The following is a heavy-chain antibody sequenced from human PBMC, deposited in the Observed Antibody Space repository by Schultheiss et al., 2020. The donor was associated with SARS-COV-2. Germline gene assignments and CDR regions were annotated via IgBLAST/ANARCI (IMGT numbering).Heavy chain of an antibody. D-gene: IGHD3-3*01. J-gene: IGHJ5*02. Sequence: SETLSLTCTVSGGSISSSSYYWGWIRQPPGKGLEWIGSIYYSGSTYYNPSLKSRVTISVDTSKNQFSLKLSSVTAADTAVYYCARGVPLLSFTIFGVVIGWFDPWGQGTLVTVSS. CDR1: GGSISSSSYY. CDR2: IYYSGST. V-gene: IGHV4-39*01. CDR3: ARGVPLLSFTIFGVVIGWFDP.